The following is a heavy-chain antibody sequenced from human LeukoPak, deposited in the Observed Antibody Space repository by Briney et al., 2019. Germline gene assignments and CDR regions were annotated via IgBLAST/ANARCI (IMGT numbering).Heavy chain of an antibody. J-gene: IGHJ4*02. CDR3: ARAADYYGPFDY. D-gene: IGHD3-10*01. Sequence: GGSLRLSCAASGFTFSSYSINWVRQAPGKGLEWVSYVSSGSSTKYYADSVKGRFTISRDNAKNSLYLQMNSLRAEDTAVYYCARAADYYGPFDYWGQGTLVTVSS. V-gene: IGHV3-48*01. CDR2: VSSGSSTK. CDR1: GFTFSSYS.